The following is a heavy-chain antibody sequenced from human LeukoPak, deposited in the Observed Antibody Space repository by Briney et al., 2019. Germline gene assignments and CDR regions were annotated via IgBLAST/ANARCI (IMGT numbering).Heavy chain of an antibody. J-gene: IGHJ6*02. CDR3: ARQGGGNRNGMDV. Sequence: SETLSLTCTVSGGSINSYYWTWIRQPPGKGLEWIGYVYYSGSTKFNPSLKSRVTIPVDTSKNQCSLKLSSVTAADTAVYYCARQGGGNRNGMDVWGQGTTVTVSS. CDR2: VYYSGST. D-gene: IGHD4-23*01. CDR1: GGSINSYY. V-gene: IGHV4-59*08.